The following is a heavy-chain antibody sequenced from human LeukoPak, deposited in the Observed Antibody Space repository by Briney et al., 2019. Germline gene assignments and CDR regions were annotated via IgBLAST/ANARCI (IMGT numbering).Heavy chain of an antibody. CDR3: ASHDDYVWGSYRSFDY. CDR1: GFTFSSYS. Sequence: GGSLRLSCAASGFTFSSYSMNWVRQAPGKGLEWVSYISSSSSTIYSADSVKGRFTISRDNAKNSLYLQMNSLRAEDTAVYYCASHDDYVWGSYRSFDYWGQGTLVTVSS. D-gene: IGHD3-16*02. J-gene: IGHJ4*02. V-gene: IGHV3-48*01. CDR2: ISSSSSTI.